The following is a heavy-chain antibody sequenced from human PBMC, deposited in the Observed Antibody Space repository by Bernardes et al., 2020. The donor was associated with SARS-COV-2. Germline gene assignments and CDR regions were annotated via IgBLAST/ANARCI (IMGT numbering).Heavy chain of an antibody. CDR3: ATTGTPIRHAYYYYGMDV. J-gene: IGHJ6*02. CDR1: GYTLPALS. Sequence: ASVKVSCKVSGYTLPALSMHWVRQAPGKGLEWMGGFDPEDGETIYAQKFQGRVTMTEDTSTDTAYMEMSSLRSEDTAVYYCATTGTPIRHAYYYYGMDVWGQGTTVTVSS. V-gene: IGHV1-24*01. D-gene: IGHD1-1*01. CDR2: FDPEDGET.